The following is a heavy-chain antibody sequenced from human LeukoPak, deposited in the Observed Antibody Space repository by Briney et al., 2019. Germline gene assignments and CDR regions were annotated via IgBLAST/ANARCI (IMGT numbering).Heavy chain of an antibody. J-gene: IGHJ4*02. CDR3: ASMVRGVRHFDY. V-gene: IGHV4-59*08. Sequence: SETLSLTCTVSGGSISSYYWSWIRQPPGKGLEWIGYIYYSGSTNYNPSLKSRVTISVDTSKNQFSLKLSSVTAADTAVYYCASMVRGVRHFDYWGQGTLVTDSS. D-gene: IGHD3-10*01. CDR2: IYYSGST. CDR1: GGSISSYY.